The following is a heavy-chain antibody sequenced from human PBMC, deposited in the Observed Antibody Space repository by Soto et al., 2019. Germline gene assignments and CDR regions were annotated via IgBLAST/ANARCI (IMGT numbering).Heavy chain of an antibody. Sequence: SETLSLTCAVYGGSFSGYYWSWIRKPPGKGLEWIGEINHSGSTNYNPSLKSRVTISVDTSKNQFSLKLSSVTAADTAVYYCARGSPGKFDYWGQETLVTVS. CDR1: GGSFSGYY. V-gene: IGHV4-34*01. J-gene: IGHJ4*02. CDR3: ARGSPGKFDY. CDR2: INHSGST.